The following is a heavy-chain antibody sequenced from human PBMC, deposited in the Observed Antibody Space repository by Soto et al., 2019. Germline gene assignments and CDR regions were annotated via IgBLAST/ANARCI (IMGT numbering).Heavy chain of an antibody. V-gene: IGHV4-39*01. D-gene: IGHD2-15*01. Sequence: SETLSLTCTVSGGSISSSSYYWGWIRQPPGKGLEWIGSIYYSGSTYYNPSLKSRVTISVDTSKNQFSLKLSSVTAADTAVYYCARPSGSYWYFDLWGRGTLVTVSS. J-gene: IGHJ2*01. CDR3: ARPSGSYWYFDL. CDR2: IYYSGST. CDR1: GGSISSSSYY.